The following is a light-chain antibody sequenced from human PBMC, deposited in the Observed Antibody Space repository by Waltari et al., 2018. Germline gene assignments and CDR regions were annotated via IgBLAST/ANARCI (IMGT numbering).Light chain of an antibody. CDR3: QSYDTSLSVV. Sequence: QSVLTQPPSVSGAPGQRVTISCTGTGSNIGAGYDTHWYQQLPGKAPRLLIYGVNTGPLVVPDRFFGSQSGTSASLAIMWLQAEDGGDYYCQSYDTSLSVVFGGGTKLTVL. J-gene: IGLJ2*01. CDR1: GSNIGAGYD. CDR2: GVN. V-gene: IGLV1-40*01.